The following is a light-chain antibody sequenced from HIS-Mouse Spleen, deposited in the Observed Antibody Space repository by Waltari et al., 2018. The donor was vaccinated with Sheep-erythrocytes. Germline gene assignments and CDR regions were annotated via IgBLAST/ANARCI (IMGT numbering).Light chain of an antibody. CDR2: GAS. V-gene: IGKV3-20*01. CDR1: QSVSSSY. Sequence: EIVLTQSPGTLSLSPGERATLSCRASQSVSSSYLAWYQQKPGQAPRLLIYGASSRATGIQDRVSGSGSGTDFTLTISRLEPEDFAVYYCQQYGSSLRTFGQGTKVEIK. CDR3: QQYGSSLRT. J-gene: IGKJ1*01.